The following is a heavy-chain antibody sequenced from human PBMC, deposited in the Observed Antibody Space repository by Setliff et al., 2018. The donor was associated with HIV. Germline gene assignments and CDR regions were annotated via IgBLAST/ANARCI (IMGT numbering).Heavy chain of an antibody. CDR1: GGSISSHY. Sequence: ETLSLTYTVSGGSISSHYWSWIRQAPGKGLEWIGTMYFRGNARNSPSLKSRVTISVDTSKNQLSLNLTSVTAADTAVYYCARVETTVRGATYGMDVWGQGTTVTVSS. V-gene: IGHV4-59*11. J-gene: IGHJ6*02. CDR2: MYFRGNA. D-gene: IGHD3-10*01. CDR3: ARVETTVRGATYGMDV.